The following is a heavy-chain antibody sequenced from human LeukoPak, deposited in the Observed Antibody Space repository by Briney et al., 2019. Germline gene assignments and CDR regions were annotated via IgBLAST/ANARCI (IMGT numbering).Heavy chain of an antibody. D-gene: IGHD3-22*01. CDR3: SKSNGYGLIEI. V-gene: IGHV4-59*01. Sequence: PWEALSLTWTVSGGSISRYYCGWVRQPPGKALEWVGNIFYSGSSYYSPSLKTRLTISLNTPRNQFPLTLNSLPAADAAGDYCSKSNGYGLIEIWGQGTMVTVSS. CDR1: GGSISRYY. J-gene: IGHJ3*02. CDR2: IFYSGSS.